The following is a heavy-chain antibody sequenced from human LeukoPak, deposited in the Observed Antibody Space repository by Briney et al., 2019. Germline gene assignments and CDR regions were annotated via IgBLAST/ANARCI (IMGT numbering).Heavy chain of an antibody. V-gene: IGHV4-59*01. Sequence: SETLSLTCTVSGGSISSYYWSWIRQPPGKGLEWIGYIYYSGSTNYNPSLKSRVTVSVDTSKNQFSLKLSSVTAADTAVYYCASTYCSGGSCYFDYWGQGTLVTVSS. CDR1: GGSISSYY. CDR2: IYYSGST. CDR3: ASTYCSGGSCYFDY. D-gene: IGHD2-15*01. J-gene: IGHJ4*02.